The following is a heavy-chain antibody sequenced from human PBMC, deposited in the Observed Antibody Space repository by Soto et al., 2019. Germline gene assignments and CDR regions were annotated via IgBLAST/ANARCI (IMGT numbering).Heavy chain of an antibody. V-gene: IGHV3-7*01. CDR2: IKQDGSEN. J-gene: IGHJ4*02. CDR1: GFTFSNYW. Sequence: EVQLVESGGGLVQPGGSLRLSCAASGFTFSNYWMSWVRQAPGKGLEWVANIKQDGSENYYVDSVKGRFTTSRDNTKNSFYLQMNSLRAEDTAVYYWAGDHINGWKFDYWGRGTLVTVSS. D-gene: IGHD6-19*01. CDR3: AGDHINGWKFDY.